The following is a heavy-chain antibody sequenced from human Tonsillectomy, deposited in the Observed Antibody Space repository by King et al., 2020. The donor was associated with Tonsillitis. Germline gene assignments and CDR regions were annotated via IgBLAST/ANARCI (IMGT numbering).Heavy chain of an antibody. D-gene: IGHD1-1*01. CDR2: ISTGSVSI. Sequence: VQLVESGGGLVKPGGSLRLSCAASGFIFNNQGMNWVRQAPGKGLEWVSSISTGSVSIYYADSVKGRFTISRDNAKNLLYLQMDSLRAADTALYYCTTVLNYNWSPGDVWGQGTTVTVSS. CDR3: TTVLNYNWSPGDV. J-gene: IGHJ6*02. CDR1: GFIFNNQG. V-gene: IGHV3-21*01.